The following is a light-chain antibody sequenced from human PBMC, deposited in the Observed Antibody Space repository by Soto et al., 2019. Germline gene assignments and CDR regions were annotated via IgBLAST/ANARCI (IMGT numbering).Light chain of an antibody. CDR1: HAISSY. CDR2: AAS. Sequence: DIQMTQSPSFLSASVGDRVTISCRASHAISSYLAWYQQKPGKPPKLLIYAASTLQSGVPSRFSGSGSGTEFTLTISVLLPEDFATYYCQQLNTYPYTFGQGTKLEIK. CDR3: QQLNTYPYT. J-gene: IGKJ2*01. V-gene: IGKV1-9*01.